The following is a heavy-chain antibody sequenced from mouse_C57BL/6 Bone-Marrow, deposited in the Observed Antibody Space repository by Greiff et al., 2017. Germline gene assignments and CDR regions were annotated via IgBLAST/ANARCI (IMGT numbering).Heavy chain of an antibody. CDR3: ARGGCLRYAMDY. D-gene: IGHD2-2*01. Sequence: QVQLQQPGAELVRPGTSVKLSCKASGYTFTSYWMHWVKQRPGQGLEWIGVIYPSDSYTNYNQKFKGKATLTVDTSSSTAYMQLSSLTSEDSAVYYCARGGCLRYAMDYWGQGTSVTVSS. J-gene: IGHJ4*01. CDR2: IYPSDSYT. CDR1: GYTFTSYW. V-gene: IGHV1-59*01.